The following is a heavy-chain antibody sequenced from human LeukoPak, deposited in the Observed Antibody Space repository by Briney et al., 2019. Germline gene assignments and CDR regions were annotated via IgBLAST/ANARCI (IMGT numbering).Heavy chain of an antibody. CDR1: GDSVSSNSAA. V-gene: IGHV6-1*01. D-gene: IGHD1-1*01. CDR3: TRVDIGWNDGGVDAFDI. J-gene: IGHJ3*02. CDR2: TYYRSKWYN. Sequence: SQTLSLTCAISGDSVSSNSAAWNWIRQSPSRGLEWLGRTYYRSKWYNDYAVSVKSRITINPDTSKNQFSLQLNSVTPEDTAVYYCTRVDIGWNDGGVDAFDIWGQGTMVTVSS.